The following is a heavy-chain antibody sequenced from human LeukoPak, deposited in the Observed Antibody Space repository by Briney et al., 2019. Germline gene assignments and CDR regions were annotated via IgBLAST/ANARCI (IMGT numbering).Heavy chain of an antibody. D-gene: IGHD1-26*01. CDR3: AKDRLIVGAARYYFDY. V-gene: IGHV3-23*01. CDR2: ISGSGGST. CDR1: GFTFSSYA. Sequence: GGSLRLSCGASGFTFSSYAMSWVRQAPGKGLEWVSSISGSGGSTYCADSVKGRFTISRDNSKNTLYLQMNSLRAEDTAVYYCAKDRLIVGAARYYFDYWGQGTLVTVSS. J-gene: IGHJ4*02.